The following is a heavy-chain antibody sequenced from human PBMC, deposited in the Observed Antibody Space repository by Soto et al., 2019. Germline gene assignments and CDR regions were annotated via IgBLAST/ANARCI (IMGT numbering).Heavy chain of an antibody. J-gene: IGHJ6*02. CDR3: ARDYYGAGSQYYYYGMEV. CDR1: GDSITSGGYY. D-gene: IGHD3-10*01. CDR2: IYHSGGA. V-gene: IGHV4-31*03. Sequence: SETLSLTCTVSGDSITSGGYYWSWLRQPSGKGLEWIGYIYHSGGASYNPSLRGRAVISIDTSKNQFSLRLDAVTAADTATYYCARDYYGAGSQYYYYGMEVWGQGTTVTVSS.